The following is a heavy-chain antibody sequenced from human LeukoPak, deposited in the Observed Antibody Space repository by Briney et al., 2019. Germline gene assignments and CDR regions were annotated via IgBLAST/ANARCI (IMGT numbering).Heavy chain of an antibody. CDR3: ARRAGDHYYFDY. Sequence: GESLKISCKGSGYIFTSYYMHWVRQAPGQGLEWMGIINPSSGSTSYAQKFQDRVKMTRDTSRSTVYMELSSLRSEDTAVYYCARRAGDHYYFDYWGQGTLVTVSS. CDR2: INPSSGST. V-gene: IGHV1-46*01. J-gene: IGHJ4*02. D-gene: IGHD7-27*01. CDR1: GYIFTSYY.